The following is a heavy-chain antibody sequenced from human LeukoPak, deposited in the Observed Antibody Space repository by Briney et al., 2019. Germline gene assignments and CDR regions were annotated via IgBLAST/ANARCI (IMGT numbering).Heavy chain of an antibody. J-gene: IGHJ4*02. CDR2: VYPGDSDA. D-gene: IGHD6-25*01. CDR1: GYRFTTYW. CDR3: ARQHNSGFDY. Sequence: GESLKISCQGSGYRFTTYWIGWARQMPGKGLEWMGIVYPGDSDARYSPSFQGQVTFSADKSINTAYLQWTSLKPSDTAIYYCARQHNSGFDYWGQGTLVTVSS. V-gene: IGHV5-51*01.